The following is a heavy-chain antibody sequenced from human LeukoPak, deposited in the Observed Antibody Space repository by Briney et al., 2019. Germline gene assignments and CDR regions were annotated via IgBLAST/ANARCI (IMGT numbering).Heavy chain of an antibody. V-gene: IGHV1-46*01. D-gene: IGHD4-17*01. CDR2: INPSGDTT. Sequence: ASVKVSCKASGYTFSSYYMHWVRQAPGQGLEWMGIINPSGDTTSYAQKFQDRVTMTRDTSTSTVYMELSSLRSEDTAVYYCAALHDYGDYVPDYWGQGTLVTVSS. J-gene: IGHJ4*02. CDR3: AALHDYGDYVPDY. CDR1: GYTFSSYY.